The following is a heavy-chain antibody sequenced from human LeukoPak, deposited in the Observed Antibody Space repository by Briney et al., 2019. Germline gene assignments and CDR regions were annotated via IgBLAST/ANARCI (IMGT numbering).Heavy chain of an antibody. V-gene: IGHV2-70*11. D-gene: IGHD3-22*01. CDR1: GFSLSTSPMC. J-gene: IGHJ4*02. CDR3: ARILIYYDSSGYEYFDY. CDR2: VDWDDDK. Sequence: ESGPTLVNPTQTLTLTCTFSGFSLSTSPMCVSWLRQPPGKALEWLGRVDWDDDKYYSTSLKTRLTISKDTSKNQVVLTMTNMDPVDTATYYCARILIYYDSSGYEYFDYWGQGTPVTVSS.